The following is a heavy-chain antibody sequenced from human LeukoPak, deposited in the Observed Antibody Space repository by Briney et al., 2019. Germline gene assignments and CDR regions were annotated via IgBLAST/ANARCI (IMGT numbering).Heavy chain of an antibody. CDR1: GGTLSTYA. V-gene: IGHV1-69*01. J-gene: IGHJ3*01. CDR2: IIPVFQTA. Sequence: ASVKVSCKASGGTLSTYAFTWVRQAPGQELEWMGGIIPVFQTADSAQKFQGRVTMTADESTGIVYMELSSLTYDDTAVYYCARDWGPRVKASYDLWGQGTMVTVSS. CDR3: ARDWGPRVKASYDL. D-gene: IGHD3-16*01.